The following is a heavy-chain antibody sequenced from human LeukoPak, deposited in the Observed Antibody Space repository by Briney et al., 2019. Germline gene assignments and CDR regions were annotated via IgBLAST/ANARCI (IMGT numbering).Heavy chain of an antibody. CDR1: GGSFSGYY. CDR3: ARANDY. CDR2: INHSGST. J-gene: IGHJ4*02. Sequence: SETLSLTCAVYGGSFSGYYWSWIRHPPGKGLEWIGEINHSGSTNYNPSLKSRVTISVDTSKNQFSLKLSAVTAADTAVYYCARANDYWGQGTLVTVSS. V-gene: IGHV4-34*01.